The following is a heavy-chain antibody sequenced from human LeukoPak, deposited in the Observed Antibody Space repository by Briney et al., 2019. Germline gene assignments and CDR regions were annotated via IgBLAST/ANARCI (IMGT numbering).Heavy chain of an antibody. J-gene: IGHJ4*02. CDR3: ARHATPYSSGWYPLFDY. D-gene: IGHD6-19*01. CDR1: GGSISSGGYY. Sequence: SQTPSLTCTVSGGSISSGGYYWSWIRQHPGKGLEWIGYIYYSGSTYYNPSLKSRVTISVDTSKNQFSLKLSSVTAADTAVYYCARHATPYSSGWYPLFDYWGQGTLVTVSS. V-gene: IGHV4-31*03. CDR2: IYYSGST.